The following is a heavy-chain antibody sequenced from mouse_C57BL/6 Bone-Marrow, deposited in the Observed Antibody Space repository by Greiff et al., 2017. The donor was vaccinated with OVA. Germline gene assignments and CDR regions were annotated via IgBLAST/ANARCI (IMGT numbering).Heavy chain of an antibody. D-gene: IGHD2-1*01. CDR1: GFTFSDAW. V-gene: IGHV6-6*01. CDR2: IRNKANNHAT. Sequence: EVKLMESGGGLVQPGGSMKLSCAASGFTFSDAWMDWVRQSPEKGLEWVAEIRNKANNHATYYAESVKGRFTISRDDSKSSVYLQMNSLRAEETGIYYCTRRDYGNPYYFDYWGQGTTLTVSS. J-gene: IGHJ2*01. CDR3: TRRDYGNPYYFDY.